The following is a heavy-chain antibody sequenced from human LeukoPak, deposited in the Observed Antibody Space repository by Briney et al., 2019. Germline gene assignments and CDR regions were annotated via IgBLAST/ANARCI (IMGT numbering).Heavy chain of an antibody. J-gene: IGHJ3*02. CDR3: ARDDKLYDAFDI. CDR2: INHSGST. CDR1: GGSFSGYY. D-gene: IGHD3-22*01. Sequence: ASETLSLTCAVYGGSFSGYYWSWIRQPPGKGLEWIGEINHSGSTNYNPSLKSRVTISVDTSKNQFSLKLSSVTAADTAVYYCARDDKLYDAFDIWGQGTMVTVSS. V-gene: IGHV4-34*01.